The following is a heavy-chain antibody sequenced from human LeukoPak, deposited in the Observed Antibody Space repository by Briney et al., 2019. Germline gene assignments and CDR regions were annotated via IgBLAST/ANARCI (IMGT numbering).Heavy chain of an antibody. J-gene: IGHJ4*02. CDR2: VNLQGST. Sequence: SGTLSLTCGVSGGSISNTNWWTWVRQPPGKGLEWIGEVNLQGSTNYNPSLKSRVAISVDKSENHISLKLTSVTAADTAVYYCARDTYSSSWYIAASIGYWGQGTLVTVSS. CDR3: ARDTYSSSWYIAASIGY. CDR1: GGSISNTNW. D-gene: IGHD6-13*01. V-gene: IGHV4-4*02.